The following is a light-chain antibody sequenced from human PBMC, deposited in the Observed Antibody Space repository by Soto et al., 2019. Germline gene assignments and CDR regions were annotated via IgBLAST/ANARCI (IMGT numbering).Light chain of an antibody. V-gene: IGKV3-15*01. CDR3: YQHNDCSWT. CDR2: GAA. Sequence: EIEMTQSPATLRVSPGQRATLSCRASQSVSSSSTAYHQQTPHAAPSLLYGAATSATGVTASCSASRAATEDIPPTSSRLEPDDAAVYCYQHNDCSWTFGQGTKVDI. J-gene: IGKJ1*01. CDR1: QSVSSS.